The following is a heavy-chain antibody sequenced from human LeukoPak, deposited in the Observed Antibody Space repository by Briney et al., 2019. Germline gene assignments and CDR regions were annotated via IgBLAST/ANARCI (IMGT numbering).Heavy chain of an antibody. J-gene: IGHJ3*02. CDR3: ASTHPRDGYNFRAFDI. CDR1: GGSISSYY. V-gene: IGHV4-59*01. CDR2: IYYSGST. Sequence: ETLSLTCTVSGGSISSYYWSWIRQPPGKGLEWIGYIYYSGSTNYNPSLKSRVTISVDTSKNQFSLKLSSVTAADTAVYYCASTHPRDGYNFRAFDIWGQGTMVTVSS. D-gene: IGHD5-24*01.